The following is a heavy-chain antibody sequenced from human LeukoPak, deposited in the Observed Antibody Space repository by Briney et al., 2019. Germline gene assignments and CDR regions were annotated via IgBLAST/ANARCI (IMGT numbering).Heavy chain of an antibody. J-gene: IGHJ6*02. CDR1: RFTFTNYA. CDR2: ISGSGGSP. D-gene: IGHD6-6*01. V-gene: IGHV3-23*01. Sequence: GGSLRLSCAASRFTFTNYAMNWVRQAPGKGLEWVSSISGSGGSPNYADSVKGRFTISRDNSRNTLSLQMNSLRAEDTAIYYCAKSSGNLDVWGQGTTVTVSS. CDR3: AKSSGNLDV.